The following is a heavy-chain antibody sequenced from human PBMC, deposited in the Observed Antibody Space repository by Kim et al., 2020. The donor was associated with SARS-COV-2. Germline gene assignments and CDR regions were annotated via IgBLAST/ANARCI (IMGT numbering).Heavy chain of an antibody. D-gene: IGHD3-10*01. V-gene: IGHV4-34*01. J-gene: IGHJ5*02. CDR1: GGSFSGYY. Sequence: SETLSLTCAVYGGSFSGYYWSWIRQPPGKGLEWIGEINHSGSTNYNPSLKSRVTISVDTSKNQFSLKLSSVTAADTAVYYCARGPPNSYYYGSGSFIRFDPWGQGTLVTVSS. CDR2: INHSGST. CDR3: ARGPPNSYYYGSGSFIRFDP.